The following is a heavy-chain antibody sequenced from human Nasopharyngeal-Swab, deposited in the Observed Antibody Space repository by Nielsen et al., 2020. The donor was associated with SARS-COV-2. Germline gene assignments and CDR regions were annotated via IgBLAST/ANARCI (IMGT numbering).Heavy chain of an antibody. D-gene: IGHD3-16*01. Sequence: LRLSCTASGGSISGGHYYWSWIRQSPGKGLEWIGYITDSGTTFYNPSLKSRLTMSVDTSKDQFSLKLTSLTATDTAVYFCAGGSDSWGWFDPWGQGTLVTVSS. J-gene: IGHJ5*02. CDR3: AGGSDSWGWFDP. CDR2: ITDSGTT. CDR1: GGSISGGHYY. V-gene: IGHV4-30-4*01.